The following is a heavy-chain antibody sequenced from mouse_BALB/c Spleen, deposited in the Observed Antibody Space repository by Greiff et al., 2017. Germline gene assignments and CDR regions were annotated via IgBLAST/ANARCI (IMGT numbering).Heavy chain of an antibody. D-gene: IGHD2-14*01. CDR2: IYPGNSDT. Sequence: VQLQQPGAELVKPGASVKLSCKASGYTFTSYWMHWVKQRPGQGLEWIGAIYPGNSDTSYNQKFKGKAKLTAVTSTSTAYMELSSLTNEDSAVYYCTREGYDPWFAYWGQGTLVTVSA. V-gene: IGHV1-5*01. CDR3: TREGYDPWFAY. CDR1: GYTFTSYW. J-gene: IGHJ3*01.